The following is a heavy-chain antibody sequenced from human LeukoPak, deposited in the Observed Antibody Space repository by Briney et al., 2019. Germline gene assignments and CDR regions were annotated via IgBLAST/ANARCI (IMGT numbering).Heavy chain of an antibody. J-gene: IGHJ5*02. CDR3: ARESVTMVRGVIMREYNWFDP. Sequence: ASVKVSCKASGYTFTSYDINWVRQATGQGLEWMGWMNPNSGNTGYAQKFQGRVTMTRNTSISTAYMELSSLRSEDTAVYYCARESVTMVRGVIMREYNWFDPWGQGTLVTVSS. V-gene: IGHV1-8*01. CDR1: GYTFTSYD. CDR2: MNPNSGNT. D-gene: IGHD3-10*01.